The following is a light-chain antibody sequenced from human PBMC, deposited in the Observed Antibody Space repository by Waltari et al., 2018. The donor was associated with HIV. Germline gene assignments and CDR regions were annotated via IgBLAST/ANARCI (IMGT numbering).Light chain of an antibody. J-gene: IGLJ1*01. CDR3: GTWDSSLSAYV. V-gene: IGLV1-51*02. Sequence: QSVLTQPPSVSAAPGQKVTISCSGSSSNIGNNYVSWYQQLPGTAPNLLIYENNKRPPGIPDRFSGSKSGTAATLGITGLQTGDEADYCCGTWDSSLSAYVFGSGTKVTVL. CDR1: SSNIGNNY. CDR2: ENN.